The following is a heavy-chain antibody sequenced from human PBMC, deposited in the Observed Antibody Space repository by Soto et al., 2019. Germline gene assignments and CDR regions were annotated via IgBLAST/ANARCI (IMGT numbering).Heavy chain of an antibody. CDR3: GRHGGGELTWFDP. CDR2: IDPSDSYT. CDR1: GYSFTSYW. D-gene: IGHD2-21*01. V-gene: IGHV5-10-1*01. Sequence: GQALKISCKGAGYSFTSYWSSWVRQMPGKGLEWMGRIDPSDSYTNYSPSFQGHVTISADKSISTAYLQWSSLKASDPAMYYCGRHGGGELTWFDPWGQGTLVTVSS. J-gene: IGHJ5*02.